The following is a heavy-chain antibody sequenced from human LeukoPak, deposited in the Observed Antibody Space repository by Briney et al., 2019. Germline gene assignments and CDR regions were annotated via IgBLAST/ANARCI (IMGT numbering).Heavy chain of an antibody. CDR1: GFTLSSYE. Sequence: PGGSLRLSCAASGFTLSSYEMNWVRQAPGKGLEWVSYISSSGSTMYYADSVKGRFTISRYNAKNSLYLQMNSLRAEDTAVYYCASGVTIFGVVRFDYWGQGTLVTVSS. CDR2: ISSSGSTM. V-gene: IGHV3-48*03. J-gene: IGHJ4*02. D-gene: IGHD3-3*01. CDR3: ASGVTIFGVVRFDY.